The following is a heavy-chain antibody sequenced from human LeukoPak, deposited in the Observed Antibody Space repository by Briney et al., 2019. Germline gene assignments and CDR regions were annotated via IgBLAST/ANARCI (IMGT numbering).Heavy chain of an antibody. CDR3: ATYSSSNGREFQY. D-gene: IGHD2-2*01. CDR2: IQQHGSET. V-gene: IGHV3-7*01. CDR1: GFTVSSNY. J-gene: IGHJ1*01. Sequence: GGSLRLSCAVSGFTVSSNYMSWVRQAPGKGLEWVANIQQHGSETYYGDSVKGRFTISRDNAKNSLYLQMNSLRAEDTAVYYCATYSSSNGREFQYWGQGTLVTVSS.